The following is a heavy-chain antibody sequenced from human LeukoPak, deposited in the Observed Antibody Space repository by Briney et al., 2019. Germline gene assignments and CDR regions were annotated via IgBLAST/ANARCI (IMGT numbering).Heavy chain of an antibody. D-gene: IGHD4-11*01. V-gene: IGHV3-30*03. CDR3: ARVYSNYQAYYYYMDV. CDR2: ISYDGSNK. Sequence: PGGSLRLSCAASGFTFSSYGMHWVRQAPGKGLEWVAVISYDGSNKYYADSVKGRFTISRDNSKNTLYLQMNSLRAEDTAVYYCARVYSNYQAYYYYMDVWGKGTTVTVSS. J-gene: IGHJ6*03. CDR1: GFTFSSYG.